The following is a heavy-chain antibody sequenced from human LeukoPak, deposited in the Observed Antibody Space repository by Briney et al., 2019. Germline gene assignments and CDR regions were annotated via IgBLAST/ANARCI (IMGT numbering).Heavy chain of an antibody. J-gene: IGHJ4*02. V-gene: IGHV4-39*07. CDR3: ARLDDILTWFDY. Sequence: SETLSLTCSVSGGSISSSSYYWGWIRQPPGKGLEWIGSIYYSGSTYYSPSLKSRVTISVDTSKNQFSLKLSSVTAADTAVYYCARLDDILTWFDYWGQGTLVTVSS. D-gene: IGHD3-9*01. CDR2: IYYSGST. CDR1: GGSISSSSYY.